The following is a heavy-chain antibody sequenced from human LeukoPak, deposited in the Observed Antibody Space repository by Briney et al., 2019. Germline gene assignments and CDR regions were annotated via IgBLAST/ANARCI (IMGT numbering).Heavy chain of an antibody. CDR1: GLTFSNAW. D-gene: IGHD7-27*01. J-gene: IGHJ4*02. CDR2: IKSKTDGGTI. V-gene: IGHV3-15*01. Sequence: GGSLRLSCAVSGLTFSNAWMGWVRQAPGKGLEWVGRIKSKTDGGTIDYAAPVKGRFTISGDDSKNTLYLQMNSLKTEDTAVYYCTTDGERSLDHWGRGTLVTVSS. CDR3: TTDGERSLDH.